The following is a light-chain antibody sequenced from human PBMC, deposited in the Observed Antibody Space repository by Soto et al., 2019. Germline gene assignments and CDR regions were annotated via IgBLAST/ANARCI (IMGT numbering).Light chain of an antibody. CDR2: SNN. V-gene: IGLV1-44*01. CDR3: AAGDGRMNGVV. Sequence: QSVLTQPPSASGTPGQRVTISCSGSSSNIGSNTVNWYQQLPGTAPKLLTYSNNQRPSGVPDRFSASKSGTSASLAISGLQAEDEADYCCAAGDGRMNGVVFGGGTKLTVL. J-gene: IGLJ2*01. CDR1: SSNIGSNT.